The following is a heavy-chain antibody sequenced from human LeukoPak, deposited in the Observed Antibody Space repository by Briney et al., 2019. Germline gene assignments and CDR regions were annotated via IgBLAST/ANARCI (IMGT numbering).Heavy chain of an antibody. D-gene: IGHD3-10*01. CDR1: GYTFTSYY. V-gene: IGHV1-8*02. J-gene: IGHJ4*02. Sequence: GASVKVSCKASGYTFTSYYMHWVRQAPGQGLEWMGWISAYNGNTGYAQKFQGRVTMTRNTSISTAYMELSSLRSEDTAVYYCARGRKLPNYGSGSYYYFDYWGQGTLVTVSS. CDR3: ARGRKLPNYGSGSYYYFDY. CDR2: ISAYNGNT.